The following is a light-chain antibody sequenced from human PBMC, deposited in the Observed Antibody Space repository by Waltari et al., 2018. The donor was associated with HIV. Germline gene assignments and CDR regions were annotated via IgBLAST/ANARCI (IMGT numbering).Light chain of an antibody. CDR1: QGISNY. V-gene: IGKV1D-8*04. J-gene: IGKJ2*01. Sequence: VIWMTQSPSFISASPGDRVVITCRMSQGISNYLAWYKQEPGKAPELLIYGVSTLQSGVPSRFNGTGSGTDFTLTIGCLQSEDFATYYCQQYYTFPYTFGQGTKVEIK. CDR2: GVS. CDR3: QQYYTFPYT.